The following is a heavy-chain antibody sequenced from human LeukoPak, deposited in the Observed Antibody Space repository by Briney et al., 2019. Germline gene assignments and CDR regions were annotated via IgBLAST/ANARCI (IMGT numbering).Heavy chain of an antibody. CDR3: AIAAAGTEGDS. D-gene: IGHD6-13*01. CDR2: IYHSGST. Sequence: SWVRQPPGKGLEWIGEIYHSGSTNYNPSLKSRVTISVDKSKNQFSLKLSSVTAADTAVYYCAIAAAGTEGDSWGQGTLVTVSS. V-gene: IGHV4-4*02. J-gene: IGHJ4*02.